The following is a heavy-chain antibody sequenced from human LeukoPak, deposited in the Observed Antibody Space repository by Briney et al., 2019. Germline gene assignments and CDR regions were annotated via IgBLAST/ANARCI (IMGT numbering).Heavy chain of an antibody. Sequence: SETLSLTCAVYGGSFSGYYWSWIRQPPGKGLEWIGEINHSGSTDYNPSLKSRVTISVDTSKNQFSLKVSTVTAAETAVYYCARESYYYYYMDVWGKGTTVTVSS. CDR2: INHSGST. CDR3: ARESYYYYYMDV. CDR1: GGSFSGYY. J-gene: IGHJ6*03. V-gene: IGHV4-34*01.